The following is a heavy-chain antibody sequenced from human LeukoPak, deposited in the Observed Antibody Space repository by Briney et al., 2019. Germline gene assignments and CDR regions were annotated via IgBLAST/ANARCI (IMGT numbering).Heavy chain of an antibody. Sequence: KASETLSLTCAVYGGSFSGYYWSWIRQPPGKGLEWIGEINHSGSTNYNPSLKSRVTISVDTSKNQSSLKLSSVTAADTAVYYCARGQQLVPIDYWGQGTLVTVSS. V-gene: IGHV4-34*01. D-gene: IGHD6-13*01. J-gene: IGHJ4*02. CDR2: INHSGST. CDR3: ARGQQLVPIDY. CDR1: GGSFSGYY.